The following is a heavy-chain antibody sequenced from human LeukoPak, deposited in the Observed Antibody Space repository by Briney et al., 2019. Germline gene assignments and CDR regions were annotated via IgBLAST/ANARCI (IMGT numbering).Heavy chain of an antibody. CDR1: GGSISSGGYS. CDR2: IYYSGST. J-gene: IGHJ6*02. V-gene: IGHV4-61*08. Sequence: ASQTLSLTCAVSGGSISSGGYSWSWIRQPPGKGLEWIGYIYYSGSTNYNPSLKSRVTISVDTSKNQFSLKLSSVTAADTAVYYCARVGIAVAPPTHYYYYGMDVWGQGTTVTVSS. CDR3: ARVGIAVAPPTHYYYYGMDV. D-gene: IGHD6-19*01.